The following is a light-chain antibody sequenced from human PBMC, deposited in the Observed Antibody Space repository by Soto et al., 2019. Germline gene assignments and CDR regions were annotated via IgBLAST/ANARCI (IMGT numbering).Light chain of an antibody. CDR2: KAS. CDR1: QSISSW. Sequence: DIQMTQSPSTLSASIGDRVTITCRASQSISSWLAWYQQKPGKAPKLLIYKASNLESGVPSRFSGSGSGTEVTLTISSLQPDDFATYYCQQYNSYLYSFGQGTKLEIK. J-gene: IGKJ2*03. V-gene: IGKV1-5*03. CDR3: QQYNSYLYS.